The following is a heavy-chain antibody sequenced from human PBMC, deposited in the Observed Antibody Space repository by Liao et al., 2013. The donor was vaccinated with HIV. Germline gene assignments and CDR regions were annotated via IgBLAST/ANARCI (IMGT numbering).Heavy chain of an antibody. CDR1: GGSISSFY. V-gene: IGHV4-4*07. CDR2: IYAGGST. J-gene: IGHJ6*03. D-gene: IGHD5-24*01. Sequence: QVQPQESGPRLVKPSETLSLTCGVPGGSISSFYWNWVRQPAGKGLEWIGRIYAGGSTNYNPSLKSRVTISVDTSKNQFSLRLSSVTAADTAVYYCARTTLMAGALNYYYMDVWGKGTTVTVSS. CDR3: ARTTLMAGALNYYYMDV.